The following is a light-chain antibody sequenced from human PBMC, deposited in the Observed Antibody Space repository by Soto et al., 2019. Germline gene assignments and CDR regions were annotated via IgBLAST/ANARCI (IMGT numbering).Light chain of an antibody. J-gene: IGLJ2*01. CDR3: SSYGGDNNVV. CDR2: EVV. V-gene: IGLV2-8*01. CDR1: SSDVGGYNY. Sequence: QSALTQPPSASGSPGQSVTISCTGTSSDVGGYNYVSWYQQHPGAAPKLMIYEVVTRPSGVPDRFSGSKSGNTASLTVSGQQAEDESDYYCSSYGGDNNVVFGGGTKLTVL.